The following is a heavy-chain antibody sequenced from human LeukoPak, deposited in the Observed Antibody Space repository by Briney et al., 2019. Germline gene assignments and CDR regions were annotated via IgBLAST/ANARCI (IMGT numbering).Heavy chain of an antibody. CDR1: GFTFSSYA. J-gene: IGHJ4*02. CDR2: ISYDGSNK. CDR3: ARDAIVVITPSHFDY. V-gene: IGHV3-30*04. Sequence: GGSLRLSCAASGFTFSSYAMHWVRQAPGKGLEWVAVISYDGSNKYYADSVEGRFTISRDNSKNTLYLQMNSLRAEDTAVYYCARDAIVVITPSHFDYWGQGTLVTVSS. D-gene: IGHD3-22*01.